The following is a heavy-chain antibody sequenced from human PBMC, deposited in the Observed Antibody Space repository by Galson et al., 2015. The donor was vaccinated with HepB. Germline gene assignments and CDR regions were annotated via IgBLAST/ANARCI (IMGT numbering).Heavy chain of an antibody. CDR3: ARGITRKIDS. J-gene: IGHJ5*01. CDR2: TSYRSKWYN. CDR1: GDSVSSDSAT. V-gene: IGHV6-1*01. Sequence: CAISGDSVSSDSATWNWIRQSPSRGLEWLGRTSYRSKWYNDYAMSVNGRITVNPDTSKNQFSLQLNSVTPEDAAIYYCARGITRKIDSWGQGTLVTVSS.